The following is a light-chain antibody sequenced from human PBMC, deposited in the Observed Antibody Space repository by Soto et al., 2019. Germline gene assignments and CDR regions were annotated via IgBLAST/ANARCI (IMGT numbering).Light chain of an antibody. CDR1: SPNIGAGHD. V-gene: IGLV1-40*01. Sequence: QSVLTQPPSVSGAPGQRVTISCTGTSPNIGAGHDVHWYQQLPGTAPKLLIYGDSNRPSGVPDRFSGSKSDTSASLAISGLQAEDEGDYYCQSYDNSLRGVIFGGGTKVTVL. CDR3: QSYDNSLRGVI. J-gene: IGLJ2*01. CDR2: GDS.